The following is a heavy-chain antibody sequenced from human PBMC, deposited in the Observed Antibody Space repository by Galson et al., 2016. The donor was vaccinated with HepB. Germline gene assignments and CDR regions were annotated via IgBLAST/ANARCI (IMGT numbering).Heavy chain of an antibody. J-gene: IGHJ4*02. V-gene: IGHV4-34*01. Sequence: SETLSLTCAVYGESLSDYYWHWIRQSPGKGLEWIGEINHIGITNYNPSLESRLTMSIDTSKNQISLKMTAVTAADTAVYYCARSPRLSDYSDAIDHWGQGTLVAVSS. CDR3: ARSPRLSDYSDAIDH. CDR1: GESLSDYY. D-gene: IGHD4-17*01. CDR2: INHIGIT.